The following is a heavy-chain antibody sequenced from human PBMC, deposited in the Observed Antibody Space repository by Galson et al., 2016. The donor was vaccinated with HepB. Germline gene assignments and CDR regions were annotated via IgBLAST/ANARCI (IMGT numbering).Heavy chain of an antibody. CDR2: IYHSGST. J-gene: IGHJ2*01. Sequence: SETLSLTCAVSGGSISSNNWWSWVRQPPGKGLEWIGEIYHSGSTNYNPSLTSRVTISVDKSKNQFSQKLTSVTSADTAVYYCAGGLGTEFAYWYFDLWGRGTLVTVSS. CDR3: AGGLGTEFAYWYFDL. V-gene: IGHV4-4*02. CDR1: GGSISSNNW. D-gene: IGHD7-27*01.